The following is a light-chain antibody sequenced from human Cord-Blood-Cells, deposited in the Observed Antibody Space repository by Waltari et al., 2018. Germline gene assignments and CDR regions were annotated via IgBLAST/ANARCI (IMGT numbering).Light chain of an antibody. CDR2: RNN. J-gene: IGLJ2*01. CDR3: AAWDDSLSGPVV. CDR1: SSNTGSNY. Sequence: QSVLTQPPSASGTPGPRVTISCSGSSSNTGSNYVYWYQQLPGTAPKLLIYRNNQRPSGVPDRFSGSKSGTSASLAISGLRSEDEADYYCAAWDDSLSGPVVFGGGTKLTVL. V-gene: IGLV1-47*01.